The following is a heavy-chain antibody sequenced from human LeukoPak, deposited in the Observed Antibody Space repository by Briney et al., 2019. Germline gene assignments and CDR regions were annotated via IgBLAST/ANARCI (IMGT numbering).Heavy chain of an antibody. D-gene: IGHD3-22*01. Sequence: GGSLRLPWAASGFTFNSYSMNWVRQAPGKGLEWLSYISSSSSGIYYADSVKGRFTISRDNAKKSLYLQMNSLRDEDTAVYYCARGLGYFDSSAYLPEYFHHWGQGTLVTVSS. J-gene: IGHJ1*01. V-gene: IGHV3-48*02. CDR1: GFTFNSYS. CDR3: ARGLGYFDSSAYLPEYFHH. CDR2: ISSSSSGI.